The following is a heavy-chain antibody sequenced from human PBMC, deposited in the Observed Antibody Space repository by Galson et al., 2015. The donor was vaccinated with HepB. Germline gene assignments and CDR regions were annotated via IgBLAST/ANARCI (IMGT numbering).Heavy chain of an antibody. J-gene: IGHJ4*02. CDR3: AKSHDRDRLVGRLNDY. CDR2: ISGSGGST. D-gene: IGHD6-6*01. CDR1: GFTFSSYA. Sequence: SLRLSCAASGFTFSSYAMSWVRQAPGKGLEWVSTISGSGGSTYYADSVKGRFTISRDNSKNTLYLQMNSLRAEDTAVYYCAKSHDRDRLVGRLNDYWGQGTLVTVSS. V-gene: IGHV3-23*01.